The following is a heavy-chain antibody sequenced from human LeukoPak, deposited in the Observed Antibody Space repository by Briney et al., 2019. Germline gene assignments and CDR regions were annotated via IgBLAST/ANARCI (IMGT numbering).Heavy chain of an antibody. CDR2: ISGSGGST. V-gene: IGHV3-23*01. Sequence: GGSLRLSSAASGFTFSSYAMSWVRQAPGKGLEWVSAISGSGGSTYYADSVKGRFTISRDNSKNTLYLQMNSLRAEDTAVYYCARGRTYYYDSSGYFDYWGQGTLVTVSS. J-gene: IGHJ4*02. CDR3: ARGRTYYYDSSGYFDY. D-gene: IGHD3-22*01. CDR1: GFTFSSYA.